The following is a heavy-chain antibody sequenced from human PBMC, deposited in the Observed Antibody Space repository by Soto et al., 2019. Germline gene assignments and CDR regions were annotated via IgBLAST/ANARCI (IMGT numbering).Heavy chain of an antibody. V-gene: IGHV1-8*01. CDR1: GYTFTSYD. CDR3: AGDKSYGMDV. Sequence: QVQLVQSGAEVKKPGASVKVSCKASGYTFTSYDRNWLRQATGQGLVWMGWMNPNSGNTGYAETFPVGTTMNSITSIFTAQMELSSVGSEDTAVDYCAGDKSYGMDVGGQASAVTVSS. CDR2: MNPNSGNT. J-gene: IGHJ6*02.